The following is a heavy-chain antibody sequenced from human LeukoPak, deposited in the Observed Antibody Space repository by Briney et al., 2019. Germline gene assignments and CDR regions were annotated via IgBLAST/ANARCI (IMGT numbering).Heavy chain of an antibody. J-gene: IGHJ4*02. V-gene: IGHV3-21*01. Sequence: PGGSLILSCAASGFTFSSYSMNWVRQAPGKGLEWVSSISASSNYIYYADSLKGRFTISRDNTRNSLYLQMNSLRAEDTAVYYCARGPPHDSWGRGTLVTVSS. CDR2: ISASSNYI. CDR1: GFTFSSYS. CDR3: ARGPPHDS.